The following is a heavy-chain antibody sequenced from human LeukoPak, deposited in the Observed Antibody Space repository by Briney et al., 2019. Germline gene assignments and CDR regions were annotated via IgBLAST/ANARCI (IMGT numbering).Heavy chain of an antibody. D-gene: IGHD3-22*01. CDR3: AKTYYYHSSGYYGYDY. CDR1: GFTFSIYA. J-gene: IGHJ4*02. CDR2: ISGSGGST. V-gene: IGHV3-23*01. Sequence: GGSLRLSCAASGFTFSIYAMSWVRQAPGKGLEWVSAISGSGGSTYYADSVKGRFTISRDNSKNTLYLQMNSLRAEDTAVYYCAKTYYYHSSGYYGYDYWGQGTLVTVSS.